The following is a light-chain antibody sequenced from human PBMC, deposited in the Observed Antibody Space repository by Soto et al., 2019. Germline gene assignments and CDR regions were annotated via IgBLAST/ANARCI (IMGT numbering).Light chain of an antibody. CDR1: QSVSSN. CDR3: QQYNYWPWT. CDR2: GAS. V-gene: IGKV3-15*01. J-gene: IGKJ1*01. Sequence: EIVMTQSPATLSVSPGERATLSCRASQSVSSNLAWYQQKPGQAPRLLIYGASTRATGIPARFIGSGSETEFTLTISSLQSEDFAVYYCQQYNYWPWTFGQGTKVELK.